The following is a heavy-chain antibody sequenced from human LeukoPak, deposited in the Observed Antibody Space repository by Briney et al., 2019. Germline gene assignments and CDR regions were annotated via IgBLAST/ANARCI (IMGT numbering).Heavy chain of an antibody. CDR1: GFIFSKYA. CDR3: ARVKFVGNSQGWFDP. V-gene: IGHV3-21*01. D-gene: IGHD4-23*01. J-gene: IGHJ5*02. CDR2: ISSSSSYI. Sequence: GGSLRLSCAASGFIFSKYAMSWVRQAPGKGLEWVSSISSSSSYIYYADSVKGRFTISRDNAKKSLFLQMNSLRAEDTAVYYCARVKFVGNSQGWFDPWGQGTLVTVSS.